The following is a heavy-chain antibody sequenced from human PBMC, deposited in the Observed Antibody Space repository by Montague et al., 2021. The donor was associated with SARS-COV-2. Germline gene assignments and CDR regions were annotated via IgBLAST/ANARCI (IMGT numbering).Heavy chain of an antibody. D-gene: IGHD3-22*01. CDR2: ISWNSGSI. Sequence: SLRLSFAASGFIFEDYAMHWVRQAPGKGLEWVSGISWNSGSIAYADSVKGRFTISRENAKNSLYLQMSSLRPEDTALYYCAKDGGHSSGCYYEGGFDSWGQGTPVTVSS. CDR1: GFIFEDYA. CDR3: AKDGGHSSGCYYEGGFDS. J-gene: IGHJ4*02. V-gene: IGHV3-9*01.